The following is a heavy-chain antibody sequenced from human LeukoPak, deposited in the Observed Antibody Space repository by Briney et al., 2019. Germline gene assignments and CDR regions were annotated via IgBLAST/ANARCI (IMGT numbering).Heavy chain of an antibody. D-gene: IGHD6-13*01. CDR3: ARDQGIAAAWFDY. Sequence: GGSPRLSCAASGFTFSSYSMNWVRQAPGKGLEWVSSISSSSSYIYYADSVKGRFTISRDNAKNSLYLQMNSLRAEDTAVYYCARDQGIAAAWFDYWGQGTLVTVSS. CDR1: GFTFSSYS. CDR2: ISSSSSYI. V-gene: IGHV3-21*01. J-gene: IGHJ4*02.